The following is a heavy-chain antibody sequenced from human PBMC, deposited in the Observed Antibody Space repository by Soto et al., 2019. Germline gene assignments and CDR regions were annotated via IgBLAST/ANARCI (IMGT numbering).Heavy chain of an antibody. V-gene: IGHV4-59*08. CDR1: GGSISSYY. J-gene: IGHJ2*01. Sequence: QVQLQESGPGLVKPSETLSLTCTVSGGSISSYYWSWIRQPPGKGLEWIGYIYYSGSTNYNPSLKSRVTISVDTSKNQFSLKLSSVPAADTAVYYCARRPSTTVTYWYFDLWGRGTLVTVSS. CDR2: IYYSGST. CDR3: ARRPSTTVTYWYFDL. D-gene: IGHD4-17*01.